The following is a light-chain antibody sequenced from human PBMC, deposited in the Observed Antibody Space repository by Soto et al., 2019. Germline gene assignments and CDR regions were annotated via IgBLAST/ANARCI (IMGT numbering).Light chain of an antibody. V-gene: IGKV3-15*01. CDR2: GAS. Sequence: EIVMTQSPATLSVSPGERATLSCRASQTVSSTLAWYQQKPGQAPRLLIYGASTRATDIPARFSGSGSGTDFTLTISRLEPEDFAVYYCQQRSNWPPTFGQGTKVDI. J-gene: IGKJ1*01. CDR3: QQRSNWPPT. CDR1: QTVSST.